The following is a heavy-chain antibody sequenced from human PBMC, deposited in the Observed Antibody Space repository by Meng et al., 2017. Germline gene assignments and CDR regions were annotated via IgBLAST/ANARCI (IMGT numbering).Heavy chain of an antibody. Sequence: QAQGQGSCPGLVRPSETLSLPCTVSGGSVGGGNYYWSWIRQPPGKGLEWIGYIVYSGSTTYNPSLKTRVTISVDTSKNQFSLKLTSVTAADTAVYFCARDVGGDYETLFDYWGQGTLVTVSS. CDR3: ARDVGGDYETLFDY. V-gene: IGHV4-61*01. J-gene: IGHJ4*02. CDR2: IVYSGST. D-gene: IGHD4-17*01. CDR1: GGSVGGGNYY.